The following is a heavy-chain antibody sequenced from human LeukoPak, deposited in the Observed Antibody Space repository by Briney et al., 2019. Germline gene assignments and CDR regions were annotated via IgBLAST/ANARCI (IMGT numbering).Heavy chain of an antibody. J-gene: IGHJ6*03. V-gene: IGHV3-23*01. CDR1: GFTFSSYA. Sequence: PGGSLRLSCAAPGFTFSSYAMSWVRQAPGKGLEWVSAISGSGGSTYYADSVKGRFTISRDNSKNTLYLQMNSLRAEDTAVYYCAKEVGCSSTSCYIGYYYYYMDVWGKGTTVTVSS. CDR3: AKEVGCSSTSCYIGYYYYYMDV. CDR2: ISGSGGST. D-gene: IGHD2-2*02.